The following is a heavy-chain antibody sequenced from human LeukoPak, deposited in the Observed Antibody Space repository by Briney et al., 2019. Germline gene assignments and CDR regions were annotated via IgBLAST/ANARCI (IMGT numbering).Heavy chain of an antibody. V-gene: IGHV3-23*01. CDR2: ISGSGGST. Sequence: PGGSLRLSCAASGFTFSTYAMSWVRQAPGKGLEWVSTISGSGGSTYYAHSVKGRFTISKDNSKNTLYLQLSSLRAEDTAVYYCAKLALGSGNYWGQGTLVTVSS. CDR3: AKLALGSGNY. D-gene: IGHD3-10*01. J-gene: IGHJ4*02. CDR1: GFTFSTYA.